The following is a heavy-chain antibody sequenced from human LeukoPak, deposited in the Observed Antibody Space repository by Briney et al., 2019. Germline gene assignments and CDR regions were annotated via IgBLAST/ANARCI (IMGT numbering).Heavy chain of an antibody. V-gene: IGHV3-30*03. J-gene: IGHJ6*03. Sequence: QAGGSLRLSCAASGFTFSSYWMSWVRQAPGKGLEWVTAISDDETYKFYADSVKGRFTISRDNAKNSLYLQMNSLRADDTAVYYCARARLHYGSVYYYYMDVWGKGTTVTVSS. CDR2: ISDDETYK. CDR3: ARARLHYGSVYYYYMDV. CDR1: GFTFSSYW. D-gene: IGHD3-10*01.